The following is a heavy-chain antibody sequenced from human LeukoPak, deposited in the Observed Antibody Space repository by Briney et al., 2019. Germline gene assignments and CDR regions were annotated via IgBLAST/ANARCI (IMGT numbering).Heavy chain of an antibody. CDR1: GFTFSSYW. V-gene: IGHV3-74*01. CDR2: INSDGSST. CDR3: AREEIQLWSFDY. Sequence: PGGSLRLSCAVSGFTFSSYWMHWVRQAPGKGLVWVSRINSDGSSTSYADSVKGRFTISRDNAKNTLYLQMNSLRAEDTAVYYCAREEIQLWSFDYWGQGTLVTVSS. D-gene: IGHD5-18*01. J-gene: IGHJ4*02.